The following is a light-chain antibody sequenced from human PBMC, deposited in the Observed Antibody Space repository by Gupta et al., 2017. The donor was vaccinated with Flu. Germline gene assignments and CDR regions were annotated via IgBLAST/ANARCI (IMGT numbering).Light chain of an antibody. J-gene: IGKJ2*01. Sequence: EVVLTQSPATLSLSPGERAVLSCRASQSVRPSLAWYQQKSGQAPRLLMYDASRRAAGIPARFSGNGYGTDFTLTISTREPEDFAVYYCQQRSDLPMYTFGQGTKMEIK. CDR1: QSVRPS. CDR2: DAS. V-gene: IGKV3-11*01. CDR3: QQRSDLPMYT.